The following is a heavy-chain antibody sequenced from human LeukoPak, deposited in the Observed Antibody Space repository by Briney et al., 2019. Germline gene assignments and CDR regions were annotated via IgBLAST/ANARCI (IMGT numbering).Heavy chain of an antibody. Sequence: SETLSLTCTVSGGSINSHYWSWIRQPAGQALQWIGRMYGDGDANYNPPLKSRVTMSVDTSKNQFSLKLNFVTAADTAVYYCARGPQIAASGHFVCWGQGTLVTVSS. CDR2: MYGDGDA. D-gene: IGHD6-13*01. V-gene: IGHV4-4*07. J-gene: IGHJ4*02. CDR3: ARGPQIAASGHFVC. CDR1: GGSINSHY.